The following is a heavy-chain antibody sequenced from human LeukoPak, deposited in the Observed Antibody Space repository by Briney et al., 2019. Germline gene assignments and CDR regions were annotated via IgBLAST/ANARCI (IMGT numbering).Heavy chain of an antibody. CDR2: ISSSGGST. J-gene: IGHJ4*02. D-gene: IGHD3-22*01. CDR1: GFTFSSYA. V-gene: IGHV3-23*01. Sequence: GGSLRLSCVASGFTFSSYAMTWVRQAPGKGLEWVSAISSSGGSTYYADSVKGRFTISRDNSKNTLYVQMNSLRAEDTAVYYCAKTGDSSGFYYGVDYWGQGTLVTVSS. CDR3: AKTGDSSGFYYGVDY.